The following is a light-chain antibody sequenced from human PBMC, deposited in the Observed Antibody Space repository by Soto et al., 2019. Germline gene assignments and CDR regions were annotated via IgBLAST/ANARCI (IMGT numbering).Light chain of an antibody. V-gene: IGKV3-20*01. Sequence: TQSPPSLSASVGDRVTISCRASLGIANYVLWYQQKPGQAPRLLIYGASIRATGIPDRFSGSGSGTDFTLTISRLEPEDFALYYCQQYGSSAPITFGQGTRLEIK. CDR3: QQYGSSAPIT. CDR2: GAS. CDR1: LGIANY. J-gene: IGKJ5*01.